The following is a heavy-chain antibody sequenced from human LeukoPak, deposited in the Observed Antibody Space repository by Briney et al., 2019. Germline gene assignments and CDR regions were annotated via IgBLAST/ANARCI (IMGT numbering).Heavy chain of an antibody. CDR1: GYTFTSYY. CDR3: ARVAGAFYYFDY. D-gene: IGHD2/OR15-2a*01. V-gene: IGHV1-46*01. CDR2: INPSGGST. J-gene: IGHJ4*02. Sequence: ASVKVSCKASGYTFTSYYMHWVRQAPGQGLEWMGIINPSGGSTSYAQKFQGRVTITRDTSASTAYMELSSLRSEDTAVYYCARVAGAFYYFDYWGQGTLVTVSS.